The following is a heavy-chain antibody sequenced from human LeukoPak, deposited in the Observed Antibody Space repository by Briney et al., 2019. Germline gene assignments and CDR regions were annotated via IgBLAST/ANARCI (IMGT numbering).Heavy chain of an antibody. CDR1: GYSFTSYW. Sequence: GESLKISCKGSGYSFTSYWIGWVRQMPGKGLEWMGIIYPGDSDTRYSPSFQGQVTISADKSISTAYLQWSSLKASDTAMYYCARKGDILTGYLGNAFDIWGQGTMVTVSS. J-gene: IGHJ3*02. CDR2: IYPGDSDT. CDR3: ARKGDILTGYLGNAFDI. V-gene: IGHV5-51*01. D-gene: IGHD3-9*01.